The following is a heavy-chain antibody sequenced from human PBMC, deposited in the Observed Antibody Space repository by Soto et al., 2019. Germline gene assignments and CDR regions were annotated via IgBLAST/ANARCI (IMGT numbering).Heavy chain of an antibody. CDR1: GYTFTSYY. CDR3: ARDWDVGATNDAFDI. V-gene: IGHV1-46*01. D-gene: IGHD1-26*01. J-gene: IGHJ3*02. CDR2: INPSGGST. Sequence: ASVKVSCKASGYTFTSYYMHWVRQAPGQGLEWMGIINPSGGSTSYAQKSQGRVTMTRDTSTSTVYMELSSLRSEDTAVYYCARDWDVGATNDAFDIWGQGTMVTVSS.